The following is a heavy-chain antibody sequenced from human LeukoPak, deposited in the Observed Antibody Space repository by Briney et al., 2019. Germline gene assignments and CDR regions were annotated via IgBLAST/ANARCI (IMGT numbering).Heavy chain of an antibody. V-gene: IGHV4-34*01. CDR2: INHSGST. J-gene: IGHJ5*02. Sequence: PSETLSLTCTVSGGSISSGYYWGWIRQPPGKGLEWIGEINHSGSTNYNPSLKSRVTISVDTSKNQFSLKLSSVTAADTAVYYCARGRHIQVAVAQFDPWGQGTLVTVSS. CDR3: ARGRHIQVAVAQFDP. D-gene: IGHD6-19*01. CDR1: GGSISSGYY.